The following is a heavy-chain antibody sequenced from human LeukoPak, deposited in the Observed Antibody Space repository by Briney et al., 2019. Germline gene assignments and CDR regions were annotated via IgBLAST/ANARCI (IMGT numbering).Heavy chain of an antibody. CDR3: AKVPRGGFGESDAFDI. D-gene: IGHD3-10*01. CDR1: GFTFSSYG. CDR2: ISGSGGST. J-gene: IGHJ3*02. V-gene: IGHV3-23*01. Sequence: PGGSLRLSCAASGFTFSSYGMSWVRQAPGKGLEWVSAISGSGGSTYYADSVKGRFTISRDNSKNTLYLQMNSLRAEDTAVYYCAKVPRGGFGESDAFDIWGQGTMVTVSS.